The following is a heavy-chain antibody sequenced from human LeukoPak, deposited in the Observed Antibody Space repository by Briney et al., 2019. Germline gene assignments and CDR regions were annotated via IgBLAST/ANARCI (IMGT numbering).Heavy chain of an antibody. CDR2: IKPNSGGT. CDR3: ARDRTTIFGVADNWFDP. Sequence: ASVKVSCKASGYTFTGYYIHWVRQAPGQGLEWMGWIKPNSGGTNYAQKFQGRVTMTRDTSISTAYMELSRLRSDDTAAYYCARDRTTIFGVADNWFDPWGQGTLVTVSS. J-gene: IGHJ5*02. CDR1: GYTFTGYY. D-gene: IGHD3-3*01. V-gene: IGHV1-2*02.